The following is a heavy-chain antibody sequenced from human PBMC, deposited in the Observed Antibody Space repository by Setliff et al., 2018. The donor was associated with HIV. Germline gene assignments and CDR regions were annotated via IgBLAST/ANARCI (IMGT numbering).Heavy chain of an antibody. V-gene: IGHV3-49*04. J-gene: IGHJ4*02. CDR3: TTTMVRGVIIRPQFFDY. Sequence: GGSLRLSCTISGFTFGDYALSWVRQAPGKGLEWVGFIRTKAYGATTEYAASVKGRFTISRDDSKSIAYLQMNSLKTEDTAVYYCTTTMVRGVIIRPQFFDYWGQGTLVTVSS. CDR2: IRTKAYGATT. CDR1: GFTFGDYA. D-gene: IGHD3-10*01.